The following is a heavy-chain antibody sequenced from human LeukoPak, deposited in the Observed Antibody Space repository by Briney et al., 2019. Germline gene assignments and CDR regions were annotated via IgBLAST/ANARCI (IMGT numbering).Heavy chain of an antibody. CDR3: ARNRAPYYYDSSGYCDY. CDR1: GYSFTSYW. J-gene: IGHJ4*02. Sequence: GESLKISCKGSGYSFTSYWIGWVRQMPVKGLEWMGIIYPGDSDTRYSPSFQGQVTISADKSISTAYLQWSSLKASDTAMYYCARNRAPYYYDSSGYCDYWGQGTLVTVSS. V-gene: IGHV5-51*01. D-gene: IGHD3-22*01. CDR2: IYPGDSDT.